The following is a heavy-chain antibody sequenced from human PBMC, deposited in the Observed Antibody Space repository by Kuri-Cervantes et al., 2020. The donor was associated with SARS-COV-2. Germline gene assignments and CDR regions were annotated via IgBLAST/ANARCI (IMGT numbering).Heavy chain of an antibody. J-gene: IGHJ6*03. CDR1: GGSISSGSYY. Sequence: SETLSLTCTVSGGSISSGSYYWSWIRQPAGKGLEWIGRIYTSGSTNYNPSLKSRVTISVDTSKNQFSLKLSSVTAADTAVYYCARDWVEHTYYYMDVWGKGTTVTVSS. CDR2: IYTSGST. D-gene: IGHD6-13*01. CDR3: ARDWVEHTYYYMDV. V-gene: IGHV4-61*02.